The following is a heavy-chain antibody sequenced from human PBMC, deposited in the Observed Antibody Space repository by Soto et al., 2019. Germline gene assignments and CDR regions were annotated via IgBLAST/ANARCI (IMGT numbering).Heavy chain of an antibody. CDR3: ARGGLYDLWSGLFD. Sequence: QAQLQESGPGLVRPSQTLSLRCSVSGASVTSGDYYWNWIRQTPGTGLEWLGYMHDSGTTSYNPSLKSRGTISRDTSKNQFSLKLTAVSSADTAVYFCARGGLYDLWSGLFDWGQGIRVTVSS. CDR2: MHDSGTT. CDR1: GASVTSGDYY. J-gene: IGHJ4*02. V-gene: IGHV4-30-4*01. D-gene: IGHD3-3*01.